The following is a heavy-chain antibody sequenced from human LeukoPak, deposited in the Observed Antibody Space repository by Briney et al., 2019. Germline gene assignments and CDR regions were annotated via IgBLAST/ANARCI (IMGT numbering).Heavy chain of an antibody. CDR3: ARGGLRGYSYGQRFDY. J-gene: IGHJ4*02. V-gene: IGHV4-59*01. CDR1: GDPISSYY. D-gene: IGHD5-18*01. Sequence: SETLSLTCNVSGDPISSYYWSWIRQPPGKGLEWIGFIYYSGSTNYIPSLESRVTISVDTSKNQFSLKLSSVTAADTAVYYCARGGLRGYSYGQRFDYWGQGILVTVSP. CDR2: IYYSGST.